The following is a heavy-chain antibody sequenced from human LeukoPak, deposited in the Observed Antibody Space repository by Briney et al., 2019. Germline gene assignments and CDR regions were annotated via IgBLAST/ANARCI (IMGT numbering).Heavy chain of an antibody. CDR2: INPNSGGT. Sequence: ASVKVSCKASGYTFTGYYMHWVRQAPGQGLEWMGWINPNSGGTNYAQKFQGWVTMTRDTSISTAYMELSRLRSDDTAVYYCARGRSSGWWINWFDRWGQGTLVTVSS. V-gene: IGHV1-2*04. D-gene: IGHD6-19*01. J-gene: IGHJ5*02. CDR3: ARGRSSGWWINWFDR. CDR1: GYTFTGYY.